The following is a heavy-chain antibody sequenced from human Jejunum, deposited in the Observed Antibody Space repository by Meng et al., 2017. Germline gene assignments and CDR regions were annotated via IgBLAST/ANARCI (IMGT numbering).Heavy chain of an antibody. Sequence: GGSLRLSCAASGFTFSSYSWNWVRQAPGKGLEWVSSISSRGTYIYYADSVEGRFTISKDNAKNSLYLQMNSLRTNNTAVYYCARDVHQERLLFNIDDWGQGTLVTVSS. CDR2: ISSRGTYI. V-gene: IGHV3-21*01. CDR3: ARDVHQERLLFNIDD. D-gene: IGHD3-3*01. J-gene: IGHJ4*02. CDR1: GFTFSSYS.